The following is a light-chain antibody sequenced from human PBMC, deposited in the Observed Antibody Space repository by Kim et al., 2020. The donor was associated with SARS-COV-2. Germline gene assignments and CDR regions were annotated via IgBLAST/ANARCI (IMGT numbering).Light chain of an antibody. Sequence: ATPGDKVSISCKASQDIDDDVNWYQQKPGEAPIFIIQEATTLLPGVPPRFSGSGYGTDFTLIINNIKSEDATYYFCLQHDNFPWMFGQGTKVDIK. CDR3: LQHDNFPWM. J-gene: IGKJ1*01. CDR2: EAT. CDR1: QDIDDD. V-gene: IGKV5-2*01.